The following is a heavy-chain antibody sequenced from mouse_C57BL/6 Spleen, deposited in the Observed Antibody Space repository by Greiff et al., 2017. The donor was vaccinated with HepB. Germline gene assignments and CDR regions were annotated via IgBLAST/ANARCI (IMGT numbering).Heavy chain of an antibody. CDR2: IDPSDSYT. CDR3: ASGSSSYGAWFAY. CDR1: GYTFTSYW. Sequence: QVQLQQPGAELVMPGASVKLSCKASGYTFTSYWMHWVKQRPGQGLEWIGEIDPSDSYTNYNQKFKGKSTLTVDKSSSTAYMQLSSLTSEDSAVYYCASGSSSYGAWFAYWGQGTLVTVSA. D-gene: IGHD1-1*01. J-gene: IGHJ3*01. V-gene: IGHV1-69*01.